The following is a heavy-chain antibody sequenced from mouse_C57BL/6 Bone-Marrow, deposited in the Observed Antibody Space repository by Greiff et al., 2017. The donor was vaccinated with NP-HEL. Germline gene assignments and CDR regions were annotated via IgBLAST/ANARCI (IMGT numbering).Heavy chain of an antibody. CDR2: IWSGGST. CDR1: GFSLTSYG. V-gene: IGHV2-2*01. CDR3: ARGIYGSSLWYFDV. D-gene: IGHD1-1*01. Sequence: VQGVESGPGLVQPSQSLSITCTVSGFSLTSYGVHWVRQSPGKGLEWLGVIWSGGSTDYNAAFISRLSISKDNSKSQVFFKMNSLQADDTAIYYCARGIYGSSLWYFDVWGTGTTVTVSS. J-gene: IGHJ1*03.